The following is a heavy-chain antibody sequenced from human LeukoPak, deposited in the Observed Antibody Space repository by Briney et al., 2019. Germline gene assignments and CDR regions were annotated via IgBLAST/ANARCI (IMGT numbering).Heavy chain of an antibody. CDR3: AKERQGGNSYGDEAFYFDY. CDR1: GFTFSGSA. CDR2: IRSTANGYAT. Sequence: GGSLRLSCAASGFTFSGSALHWVRQASGKGLEWVGRIRSTANGYATAYAASVKGRFTISRDNSKNTLYLQMHSLRAEDTAIYYCAKERQGGNSYGDEAFYFDYWGQGTLVTVSS. J-gene: IGHJ4*02. V-gene: IGHV3-73*01. D-gene: IGHD4-23*01.